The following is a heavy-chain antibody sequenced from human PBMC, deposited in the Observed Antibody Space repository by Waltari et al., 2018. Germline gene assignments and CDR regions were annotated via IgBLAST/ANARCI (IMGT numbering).Heavy chain of an antibody. CDR2: IYSGGST. J-gene: IGHJ4*02. Sequence: EVQLVESGGGLVQPGGSLRLSGAASGCTVGSSYMSGFSQAPGKGLEWVSVIYSGGSTYYADSVKGRFTISRDNSKNTLYLQMNSLRAEDTAVYYCARGRPGWNFDYWGQGTLSPSPQ. CDR1: GCTVGSSY. V-gene: IGHV3-66*01. CDR3: ARGRPGWNFDY. D-gene: IGHD6-19*01.